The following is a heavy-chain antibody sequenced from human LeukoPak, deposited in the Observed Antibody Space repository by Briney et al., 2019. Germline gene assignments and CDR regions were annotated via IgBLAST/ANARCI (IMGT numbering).Heavy chain of an antibody. CDR3: ARAGRYDILTGLYYFDY. J-gene: IGHJ4*02. Sequence: ASVKVSCKASGYTFTSYDINWVRQATGQGLEWMGWINPNSGGTNYAQKFQGWVTMTRDTSISTAYMELSRLRSDDTAVYYCARAGRYDILTGLYYFDYWGQGTPVTVSS. CDR2: INPNSGGT. D-gene: IGHD3-9*01. V-gene: IGHV1-2*04. CDR1: GYTFTSYD.